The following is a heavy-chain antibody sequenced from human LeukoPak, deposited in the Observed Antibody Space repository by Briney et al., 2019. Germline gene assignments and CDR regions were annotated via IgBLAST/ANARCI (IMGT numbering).Heavy chain of an antibody. CDR2: IKSKTDGGTT. Sequence: TGGSLRLSCAASGFTFSNYAMSWVRQAPGKGLEWVGRIKSKTDGGTTDYAAPVKGRFTISRDDSKNTLYLQMNSLKTEDTAVYYCTTERYCSGGSCYYFDYWGQGTLVTVSS. V-gene: IGHV3-15*01. D-gene: IGHD2-15*01. J-gene: IGHJ4*02. CDR1: GFTFSNYA. CDR3: TTERYCSGGSCYYFDY.